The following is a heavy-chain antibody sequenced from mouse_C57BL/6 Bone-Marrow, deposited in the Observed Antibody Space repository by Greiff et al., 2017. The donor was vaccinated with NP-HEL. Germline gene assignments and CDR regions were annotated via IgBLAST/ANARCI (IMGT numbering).Heavy chain of an antibody. CDR2: IYYSGTI. J-gene: IGHJ4*01. CDR3: ARDRGVLWDYAMDY. Sequence: VQLKESGPGLVKPSQTVFLTCTVTGISITTGNYRWSWIRQFPGNKLEWIGYIYYSGTITYNPSLTSRTTITRDTPKNQFFLEMNSLTAEDTATYYCARDRGVLWDYAMDYWGQGTSVTVSS. CDR1: GISITTGNYR. D-gene: IGHD1-1*02. V-gene: IGHV3-5*01.